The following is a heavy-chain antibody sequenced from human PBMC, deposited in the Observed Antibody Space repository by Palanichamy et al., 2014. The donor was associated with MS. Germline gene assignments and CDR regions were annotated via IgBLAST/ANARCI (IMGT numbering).Heavy chain of an antibody. V-gene: IGHV3-21*06. Sequence: EVQLVESGGGLVKPGGSLRLSCAASGFNFNDYVMNWVRQAPGKGLEWVASISSTSIYIYHADSVKGRFTISRDSAKNSLYLQMNSLRVEDTAVFYCAGLREVQRPTQSYYNYYGLDVWGQGTTVTVSS. CDR3: AGLREVQRPTQSYYNYYGLDV. CDR1: GFNFNDYV. D-gene: IGHD1-1*01. J-gene: IGHJ6*02. CDR2: ISSTSIYI.